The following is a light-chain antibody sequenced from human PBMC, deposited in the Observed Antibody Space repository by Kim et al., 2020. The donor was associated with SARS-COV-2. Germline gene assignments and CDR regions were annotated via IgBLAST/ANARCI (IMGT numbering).Light chain of an antibody. CDR1: QNINIGY. V-gene: IGKV3-20*01. CDR2: GAS. J-gene: IGKJ2*01. CDR3: QQYESSPYT. Sequence: PGERAPLSVRAIQNINIGYLAWYQHRPGQAPRLLISGASFRATGIPDRFSGSGSGTDFTLTISRLEAEDFAVYFCQQYESSPYTFGQGTKLEI.